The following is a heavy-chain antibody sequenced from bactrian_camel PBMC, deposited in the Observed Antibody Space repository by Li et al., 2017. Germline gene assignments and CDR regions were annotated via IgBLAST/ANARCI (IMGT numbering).Heavy chain of an antibody. J-gene: IGHJ7*01. D-gene: IGHD6*01. CDR1: GATQDIGC. CDR2: IDSDGIT. Sequence: VQLVESGGESVQAGGSLRLSCVASGATQDIGCMGWFRQVPGLEREGIGSIDSDGITTYADSLKARFTISRDNAKSTLYLQMNNLKPEDAGTYYCAVAIRVMYGASWFCHNRDGIDYWGEGTQVTVS. V-gene: IGHV3S53*01.